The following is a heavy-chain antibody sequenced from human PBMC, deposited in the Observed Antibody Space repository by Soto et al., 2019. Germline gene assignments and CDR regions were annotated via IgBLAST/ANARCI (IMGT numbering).Heavy chain of an antibody. J-gene: IGHJ6*02. CDR3: ARCRGIGFSSTWNIYWYYNLDV. V-gene: IGHV1-69*01. CDR1: GGTFSDYA. D-gene: IGHD6-13*01. CDR2: IIPMFATT. Sequence: QVQLVQSGAEVRKSGSSVKVSCKAAGGTFSDYALSWVRQASGQGLEWMGGIIPMFATTNYAQQFHGRVTITADDSATTAHMELSSLKSEDTAVYYCARCRGIGFSSTWNIYWYYNLDVWGQGTTVTVSS.